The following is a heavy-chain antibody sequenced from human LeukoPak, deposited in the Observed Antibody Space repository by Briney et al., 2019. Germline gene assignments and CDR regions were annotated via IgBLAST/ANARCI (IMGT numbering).Heavy chain of an antibody. J-gene: IGHJ5*02. CDR3: ARAYYDFWSGYQSNWFDP. V-gene: IGHV1-2*02. D-gene: IGHD3-3*01. CDR1: GYTFTGYY. Sequence: ASVKVSCKASGYTFTGYYMHWVRQAPGQGLEWMGWINPNSGGTNYAQKFQGRVTMTRDTSISTAYMELSRLRSDDTAVYYCARAYYDFWSGYQSNWFDPWGQGTLVTVSS. CDR2: INPNSGGT.